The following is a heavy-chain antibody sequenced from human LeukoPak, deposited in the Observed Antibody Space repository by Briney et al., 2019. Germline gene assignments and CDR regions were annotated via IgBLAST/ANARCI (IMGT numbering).Heavy chain of an antibody. CDR1: GYTCTGYY. CDR3: ARVYCTNGVCYPGIYAFDI. CDR2: INPNSGGT. Sequence: ASVKVSCKASGYTCTGYYMHWVRQAPGQALEWMGRINPNSGGTNYAQKFQGRVTMTRDTSISTAYMELSRLRSDDTAVYYCARVYCTNGVCYPGIYAFDIWGQGTMVTVSS. D-gene: IGHD2-8*01. J-gene: IGHJ3*02. V-gene: IGHV1-2*06.